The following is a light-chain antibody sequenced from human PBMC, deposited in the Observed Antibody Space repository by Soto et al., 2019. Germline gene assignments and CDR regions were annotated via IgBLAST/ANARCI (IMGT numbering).Light chain of an antibody. V-gene: IGKV3-20*01. Sequence: EIVLTQSPATLSVSPGERATLSCRASQSVSSNLAWYQQKPGQAPRLLIYGASTRATGIPDRFRGSGSGTDFTLTISSLEPEDSAVYYCQQYGNSPWTFGQGTKVDIK. CDR2: GAS. CDR3: QQYGNSPWT. CDR1: QSVSSN. J-gene: IGKJ1*01.